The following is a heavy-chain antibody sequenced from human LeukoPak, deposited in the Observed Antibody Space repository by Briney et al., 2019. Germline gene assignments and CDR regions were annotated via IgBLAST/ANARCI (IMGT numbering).Heavy chain of an antibody. D-gene: IGHD3-22*01. CDR3: ATLNGSSGYYYYYYYMDV. Sequence: ASVKVSCKVSGYTLTELSMHWVRQAPGKGLEWMGGFDPEDGETIYAQKFQGRVTMTEDTSTDTAYMELSSLRSEDTAVYYCATLNGSSGYYYYYYYMDVWGKGTTVTVSS. CDR1: GYTLTELS. J-gene: IGHJ6*03. V-gene: IGHV1-24*01. CDR2: FDPEDGET.